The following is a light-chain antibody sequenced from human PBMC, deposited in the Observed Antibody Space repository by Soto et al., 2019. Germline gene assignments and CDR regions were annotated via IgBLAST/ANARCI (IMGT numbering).Light chain of an antibody. CDR1: SSDVGGYNY. J-gene: IGLJ2*01. CDR2: EVS. Sequence: QSVLTQPASVSGSPGQSITISCTGTSSDVGGYNYVSWYQQHPDKAPKLMIYEVSNRPSGVSNRFSGSKSGNTASLTISGLEAEDEADYYCSSYTSSSNVVFGGGTKLTV. V-gene: IGLV2-14*01. CDR3: SSYTSSSNVV.